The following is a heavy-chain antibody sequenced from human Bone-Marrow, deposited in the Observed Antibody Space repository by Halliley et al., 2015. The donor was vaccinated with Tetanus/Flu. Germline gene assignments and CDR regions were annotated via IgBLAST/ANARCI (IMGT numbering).Heavy chain of an antibody. J-gene: IGHJ3*02. CDR2: FYADGAP. Sequence: VSIFYADGAPSYADSVKGRFTIARDNSKNTGYLQMNSLRAEDTAVYYCAREREFRTAWDAFDIWGQGTMVTVSS. CDR3: AREREFRTAWDAFDI. V-gene: IGHV3-53*01.